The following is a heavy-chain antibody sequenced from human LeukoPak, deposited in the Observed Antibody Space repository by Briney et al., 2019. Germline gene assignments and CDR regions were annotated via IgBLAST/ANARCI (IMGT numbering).Heavy chain of an antibody. Sequence: GGSLRLSCAASGFTFSSYSMNWVRQAPGKGLEWVSSINSNSSYIYYADSVKGRFTISRDNAKNSLYLQMNSLRAEDTAVYYCARDGPYYYDSSGYYDYWGQGTLVTVSS. V-gene: IGHV3-21*01. CDR1: GFTFSSYS. CDR3: ARDGPYYYDSSGYYDY. CDR2: INSNSSYI. D-gene: IGHD3-22*01. J-gene: IGHJ4*02.